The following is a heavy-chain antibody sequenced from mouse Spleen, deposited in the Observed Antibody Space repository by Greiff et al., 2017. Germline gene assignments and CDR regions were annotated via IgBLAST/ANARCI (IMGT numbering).Heavy chain of an antibody. J-gene: IGHJ2*01. Sequence: VKLQESGPELVKPGASVKISCKASGYAFSSSWMNWVKQRPGKGLEWIGRIYPGDGDTNYNGKFKGKATLTADKSSSTAYMQLSSLTSEDSAVYFCARSGLWFFDYWGQGTTLTVSS. CDR2: IYPGDGDT. CDR3: ARSGLWFFDY. D-gene: IGHD2-2*01. V-gene: IGHV1-82*01. CDR1: GYAFSSSW.